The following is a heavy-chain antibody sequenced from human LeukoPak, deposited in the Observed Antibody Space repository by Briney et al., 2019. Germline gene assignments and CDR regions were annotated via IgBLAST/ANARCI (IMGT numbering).Heavy chain of an antibody. CDR1: GFTFSSYG. V-gene: IGHV3-30*02. CDR2: IRYDGSNK. D-gene: IGHD5-12*01. J-gene: IGHJ4*02. CDR3: ARVGGDSGYDLGYFDY. Sequence: PGGSLRLSCAASGFTFSSYGMHWVRQAPGKGLEWVAFIRYDGSNKYYADSVKGRFTISRDNSKNTLYLQMNSLRAEDTAVYYCARVGGDSGYDLGYFDYWGQGTLVTVSS.